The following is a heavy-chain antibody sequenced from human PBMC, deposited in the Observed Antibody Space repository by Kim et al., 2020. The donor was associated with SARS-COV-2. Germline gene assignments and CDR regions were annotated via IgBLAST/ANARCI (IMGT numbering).Heavy chain of an antibody. CDR3: AKDPNRRVSIAARLDYFDY. Sequence: GQFTICRDNSKHTLYLQMNSLRAEDTAVYYCAKDPNRRVSIAARLDYFDYWGQGTLVTVSS. J-gene: IGHJ4*02. V-gene: IGHV3-23*01. D-gene: IGHD6-6*01.